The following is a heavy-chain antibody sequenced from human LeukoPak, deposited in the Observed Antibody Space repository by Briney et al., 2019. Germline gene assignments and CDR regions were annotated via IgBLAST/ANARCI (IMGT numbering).Heavy chain of an antibody. V-gene: IGHV1-2*02. CDR1: GYTFTGYY. CDR2: INPNSGGT. J-gene: IGHJ5*02. D-gene: IGHD2-2*01. Sequence: ASVKVSCKASGYTFTGYYMHWVRQAPRQGLEWMGWINPNSGGTNYAQKFQGRATMTRDTSISTAYMELSRLRSDDTAVYYCARDLPAALNTFDPWGQGTLVTVSS. CDR3: ARDLPAALNTFDP.